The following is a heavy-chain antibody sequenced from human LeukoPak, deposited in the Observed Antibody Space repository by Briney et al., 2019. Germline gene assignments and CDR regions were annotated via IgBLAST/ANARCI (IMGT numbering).Heavy chain of an antibody. CDR3: ARRRAVAGKSYWFDP. Sequence: ASVKVSCKASGYTFTGYDINWVRQATGQGLEWMGWMNPNSGNTGYAQKFQGRVTMTRNTSISTAYMELSSLRSEDTAVYYCARRRAVAGKSYWFDPWGQGTLVTVSS. CDR1: GYTFTGYD. D-gene: IGHD6-19*01. CDR2: MNPNSGNT. V-gene: IGHV1-8*01. J-gene: IGHJ5*02.